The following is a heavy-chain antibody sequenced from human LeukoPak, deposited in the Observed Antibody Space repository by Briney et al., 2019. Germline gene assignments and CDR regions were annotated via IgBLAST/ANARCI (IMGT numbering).Heavy chain of an antibody. CDR1: GDSVSTNSAA. J-gene: IGHJ4*02. D-gene: IGHD2-15*01. CDR3: ARGFQGAGRGPPNYFDY. CDR2: TYYRSKWYN. Sequence: SQTPSLTCAISGDSVSTNSAAWSWIRQSPSRGLEWLGRTYYRSKWYNDYAVCVKSRITINQDTSKNQFSLQLSSVTPDDTAVYYCARGFQGAGRGPPNYFDYWGQGTLVTVSS. V-gene: IGHV6-1*01.